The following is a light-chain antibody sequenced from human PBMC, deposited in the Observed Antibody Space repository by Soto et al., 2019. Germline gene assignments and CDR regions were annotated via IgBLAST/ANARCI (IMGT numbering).Light chain of an antibody. CDR1: QSVSSY. Sequence: EIMLTQSPATLSLSPGERATLSCRASQSVSSYLAWYQQKPGQAPRLLIYDASNRATGIPARFSGSGSGTDFTLTISSLEPEDFAIYYCQQRSDWPPGYTFGQGTKLEIK. J-gene: IGKJ2*01. CDR2: DAS. CDR3: QQRSDWPPGYT. V-gene: IGKV3-11*01.